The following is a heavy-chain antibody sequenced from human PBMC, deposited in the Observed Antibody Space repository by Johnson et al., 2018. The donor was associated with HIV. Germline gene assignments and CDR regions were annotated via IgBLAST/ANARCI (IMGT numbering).Heavy chain of an antibody. CDR2: ITQDGSEK. V-gene: IGHV3-7*01. CDR3: AKVARYGGSGWVDAFDI. D-gene: IGHD6-19*01. CDR1: GFTFSSYW. J-gene: IGHJ3*02. Sequence: VQLVESGGGLVQPGGSLRLSCAASGFTFSSYWMSWVRPAPGKGLEWVANITQDGSEKYYVESVTGRLPISRDNAKNSLYLQMNTLRADDTAVYYCAKVARYGGSGWVDAFDIWGQGTMVTVS.